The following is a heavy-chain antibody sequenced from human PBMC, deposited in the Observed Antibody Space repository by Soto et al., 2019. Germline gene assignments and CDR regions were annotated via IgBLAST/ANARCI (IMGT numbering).Heavy chain of an antibody. V-gene: IGHV4-30-4*01. CDR2: IYHTGST. J-gene: IGHJ4*02. D-gene: IGHD4-17*01. CDR1: GGSMSRGDYY. CDR3: GRISSHGDYAY. Sequence: PSETLSLTCTVSGGSMSRGDYYWSWIRQPPGKGLEWIGFIYHTGSTYYRPSLKSRVAISVDTSKNQFSLKLSSVTAADTAVYYCGRISSHGDYAYWGQGTLVTVSS.